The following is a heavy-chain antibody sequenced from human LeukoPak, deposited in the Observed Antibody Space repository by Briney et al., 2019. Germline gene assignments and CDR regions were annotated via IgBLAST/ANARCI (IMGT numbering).Heavy chain of an antibody. CDR2: IYTSGST. V-gene: IGHV4-4*07. Sequence: SETLSLTCTVSGGSISSYYWSWIRQPAGKGLEWIGRIYTSGSTNYNPSLKSRVTMSVDTSKNQFSLKLSSVTAADTAVYYCARDVTAPLWFGANWFDPWGQGTLVTVSS. D-gene: IGHD3-10*01. CDR3: ARDVTAPLWFGANWFDP. CDR1: GGSISSYY. J-gene: IGHJ5*02.